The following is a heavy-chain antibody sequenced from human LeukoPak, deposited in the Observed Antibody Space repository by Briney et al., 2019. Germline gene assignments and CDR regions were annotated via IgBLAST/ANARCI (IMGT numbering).Heavy chain of an antibody. D-gene: IGHD3-3*01. CDR2: IYYSGST. Sequence: PSETLSLTCTVSGGSISSNYWSWIRQPPGRGLELIGYIYYSGSTNYNPSLKSRITISVDTSKNQFSLKLSSVTAADTAVYYCARGYDGVFDYWGQGTLVTVSS. J-gene: IGHJ4*02. CDR1: GGSISSNY. CDR3: ARGYDGVFDY. V-gene: IGHV4-59*01.